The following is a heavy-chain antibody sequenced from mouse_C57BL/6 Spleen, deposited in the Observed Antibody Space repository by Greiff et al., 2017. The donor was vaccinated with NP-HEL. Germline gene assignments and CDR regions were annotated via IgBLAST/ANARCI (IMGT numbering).Heavy chain of an antibody. CDR1: GFTFSSYG. J-gene: IGHJ2*01. CDR3: ARGVTVVYFDD. D-gene: IGHD1-1*01. V-gene: IGHV5-6*01. CDR2: ISSGGSYT. Sequence: EVQRVESGGDLVKPGGSLKLSCAASGFTFSSYGMSWVRQTPDKRLEWVATISSGGSYTYYPDSVKGRFTISRDNAKNTLYLQMSSLKSEDTAMYYCARGVTVVYFDDWGQGTTLTVSS.